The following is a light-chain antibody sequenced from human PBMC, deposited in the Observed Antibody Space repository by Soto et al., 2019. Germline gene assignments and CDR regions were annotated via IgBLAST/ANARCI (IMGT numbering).Light chain of an antibody. CDR3: CSYAGSSTLYV. CDR1: SSDVGSYNL. Sequence: QSALTQPASVSGSPGHSITISCTGTSSDVGSYNLVSWYQQHPGKAPKLMIYEDSKRPSGVSDRFSGSKSGNTASLTISGLQAEDEADYYCCSYAGSSTLYVFGTGTKVTVL. CDR2: EDS. J-gene: IGLJ1*01. V-gene: IGLV2-23*01.